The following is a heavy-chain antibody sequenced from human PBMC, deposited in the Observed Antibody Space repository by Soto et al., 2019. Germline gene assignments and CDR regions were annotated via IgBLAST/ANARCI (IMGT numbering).Heavy chain of an antibody. V-gene: IGHV3-30*18. D-gene: IGHD3-9*01. CDR2: ISYDGSNK. Sequence: QVQLVESGGGVVQPGRSLRLSCAASGFTFSSYGMHWVRQAPGKGLEWVAVISYDGSNKYYADSVKGRFTISRDNSKNTLYLQMNSLRAEDTAVYYCAKDDFDSYGMDVW. CDR1: GFTFSSYG. J-gene: IGHJ6*01. CDR3: AKDDFDSYGMDV.